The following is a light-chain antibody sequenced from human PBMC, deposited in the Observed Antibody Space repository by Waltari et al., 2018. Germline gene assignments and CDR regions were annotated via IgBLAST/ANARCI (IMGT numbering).Light chain of an antibody. J-gene: IGLJ2*01. CDR1: SSDVGGDDS. V-gene: IGLV2-14*03. Sequence: QSALRQPASVSGSPGQSITISCTGSSSDVGGDDSVSWYQDHPGQAPKVIIYDVNNRPSGVSDRFSGSKSGNTASLTISGLQAEDEANYYCCSQSSYNGVIFGGGTKLTVL. CDR3: CSQSSYNGVI. CDR2: DVN.